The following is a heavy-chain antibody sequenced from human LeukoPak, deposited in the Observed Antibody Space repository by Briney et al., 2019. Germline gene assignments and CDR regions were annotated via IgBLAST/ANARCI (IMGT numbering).Heavy chain of an antibody. CDR1: GFTFSSYD. Sequence: PGGSLRLSCAASGFTFSSYDMNWVRQAPGKGLECVSYISRGGSTIYYADSVKGRFTISRDNAKNSLYLLMNSLRAEDTAVYFCARVVYSSGWSYFDYWGQGTLVIVSS. D-gene: IGHD6-19*01. V-gene: IGHV3-48*03. J-gene: IGHJ4*02. CDR2: ISRGGSTI. CDR3: ARVVYSSGWSYFDY.